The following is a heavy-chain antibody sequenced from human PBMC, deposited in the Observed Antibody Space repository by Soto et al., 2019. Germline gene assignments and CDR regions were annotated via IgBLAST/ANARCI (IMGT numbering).Heavy chain of an antibody. CDR1: GGSISSGGYY. J-gene: IGHJ4*02. Sequence: SETLSLTCPFSGGSISSGGYYWSGILQHPGKGLEWIGYIYYSGSTYYNPSLKSRVTISVDTSKNQFSLKLSSVTAADTAVYCCARNPRRARFLEWSYYFDYWGQGTLVTVSS. D-gene: IGHD3-3*01. CDR2: IYYSGST. CDR3: ARNPRRARFLEWSYYFDY. V-gene: IGHV4-31*03.